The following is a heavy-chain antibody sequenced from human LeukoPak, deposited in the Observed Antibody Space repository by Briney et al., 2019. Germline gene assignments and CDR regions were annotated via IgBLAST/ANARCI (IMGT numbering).Heavy chain of an antibody. Sequence: SVKLSCKASGGTFNSYAISWVRQAPGQGLEWIGGIIPIFGTANYAQKFQGGVTITADESTSTAYMELSSLRSEDTAVYYCARNPPLNRYSGDYWGQGTLVTVSS. CDR3: ARNPPLNRYSGDY. D-gene: IGHD3-9*01. CDR1: GGTFNSYA. V-gene: IGHV1-69*13. J-gene: IGHJ4*02. CDR2: IIPIFGTA.